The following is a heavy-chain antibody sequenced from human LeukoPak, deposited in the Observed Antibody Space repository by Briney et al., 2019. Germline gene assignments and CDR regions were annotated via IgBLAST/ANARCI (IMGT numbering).Heavy chain of an antibody. CDR1: GYSFTSYW. J-gene: IGHJ4*02. V-gene: IGHV5-51*01. CDR2: IYPGDSDT. Sequence: GESLKISCKGSGYSFTSYWIGWVRQMPGKGLEWMGVIYPGDSDTRYSPSFQGQVTISAESISTAYLQWSNLKASDTAMYYCARLSGGGFDYWGQGTLVTVSS. CDR3: ARLSGGGFDY.